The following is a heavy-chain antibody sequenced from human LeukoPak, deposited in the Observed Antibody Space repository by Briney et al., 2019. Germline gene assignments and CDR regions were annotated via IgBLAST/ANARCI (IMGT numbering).Heavy chain of an antibody. CDR1: GGSISSRPYS. V-gene: IGHV4-39*01. J-gene: IGHJ4*02. Sequence: SETLSLTCTVSGGSISSRPYSWGRIRQPPGKGLEWLGSFYYSGSTYYKPSLKSRVTISVDTSKNQFSLKLSSVTAADTAVYYCARLVVSNWYHEVLLGRDYWGQGTLVTVSS. CDR2: FYYSGST. D-gene: IGHD6-13*01. CDR3: ARLVVSNWYHEVLLGRDY.